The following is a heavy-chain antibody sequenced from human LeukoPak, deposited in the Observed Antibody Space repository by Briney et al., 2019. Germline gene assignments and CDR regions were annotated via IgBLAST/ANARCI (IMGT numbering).Heavy chain of an antibody. V-gene: IGHV4-34*01. Sequence: SETLSLTCAVYGGSFSGYYWSWIRQPPGKGLEWIGEINHSGSTNYNPSLKSRVTISVDTSKNQFSLKLSSVTAADTAVYYCARVIDIVAHYGMDVWGQGTTVTVSS. D-gene: IGHD2-15*01. CDR2: INHSGST. CDR1: GGSFSGYY. CDR3: ARVIDIVAHYGMDV. J-gene: IGHJ6*02.